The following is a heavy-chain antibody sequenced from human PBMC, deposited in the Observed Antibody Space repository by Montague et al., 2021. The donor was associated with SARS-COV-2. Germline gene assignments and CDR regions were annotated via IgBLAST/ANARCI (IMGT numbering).Heavy chain of an antibody. V-gene: IGHV4-39*01. D-gene: IGHD3-10*01. CDR1: GGSITRSYY. CDR2: IYYSGTT. J-gene: IGHJ3*02. Sequence: SETLSLTCTVSGGSITRSYYWGWIRQPPGKGLEWVGNIYYSGTTFINPSLKSRVTISVDASKNQFSLNLTSVTAADTAVYYCARPLVRGVPKAFDIWGQGALVIVSS. CDR3: ARPLVRGVPKAFDI.